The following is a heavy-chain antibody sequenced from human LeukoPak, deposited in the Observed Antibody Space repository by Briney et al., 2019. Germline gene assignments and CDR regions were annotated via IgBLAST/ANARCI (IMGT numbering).Heavy chain of an antibody. CDR2: IYPGDSDT. CDR3: ARLGAALDY. V-gene: IGHV5-51*01. CDR1: GYSFTTHW. D-gene: IGHD6-6*01. J-gene: IGHJ4*02. Sequence: GESLKISCKASGYSFTTHWIGWVRQMPGKGLEWMGIIYPGDSDTKYSPAFQGQVTISADKSISTAYLQWGSLKASDTAMYYCARLGAALDYWGQGTLVTVSS.